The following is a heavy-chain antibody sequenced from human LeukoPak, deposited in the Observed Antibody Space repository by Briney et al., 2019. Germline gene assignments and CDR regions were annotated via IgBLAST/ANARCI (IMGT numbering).Heavy chain of an antibody. CDR1: GFTFSSYA. J-gene: IGHJ4*02. CDR2: ISGSGGST. D-gene: IGHD3-10*01. Sequence: GGSLRLSCAASGFTFSSYAMSCVREAPGKGLEWVSAISGSGGSTYYADSVKGRFTISRDNSKHTLYPQMNSLRAEDAAVYYCASHYGSGSYSLRYFDYWGQGTLVTVSS. CDR3: ASHYGSGSYSLRYFDY. V-gene: IGHV3-23*01.